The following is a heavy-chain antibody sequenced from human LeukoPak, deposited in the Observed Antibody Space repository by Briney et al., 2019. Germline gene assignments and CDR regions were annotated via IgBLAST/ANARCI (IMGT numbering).Heavy chain of an antibody. Sequence: GGSLRLSCAASGFTFSSYAMRGVRQARGKGVEGGSAITGIRGSTYYAHSVQAPFTISRDNSNNTLYLQMNSLRAEHTAVYYCAKDPTSLYFCFDYWGQGTLVTVSS. J-gene: IGHJ4*02. CDR1: GFTFSSYA. CDR2: ITGIRGST. V-gene: IGHV3-23*01. D-gene: IGHD3-3*01. CDR3: AKDPTSLYFCFDY.